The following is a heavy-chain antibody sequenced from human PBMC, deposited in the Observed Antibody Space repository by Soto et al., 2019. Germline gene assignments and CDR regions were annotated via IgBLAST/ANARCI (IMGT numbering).Heavy chain of an antibody. CDR2: IYYSGST. V-gene: IGHV4-59*08. J-gene: IGHJ4*02. CDR3: ARRWGPGFDY. D-gene: IGHD7-27*01. Sequence: SETMSLTCTVAGGSISSYYWSWIRQPTGKGLEWIGYIYYSGSTNYNPSLKSRVTISVDTSKNQFSLKLSSVTAADTAVYYCARRWGPGFDYWGQGTLVTVSS. CDR1: GGSISSYY.